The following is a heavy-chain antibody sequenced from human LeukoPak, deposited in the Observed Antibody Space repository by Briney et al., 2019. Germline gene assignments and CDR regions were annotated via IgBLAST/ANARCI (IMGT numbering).Heavy chain of an antibody. D-gene: IGHD6-19*01. CDR3: ARSGGGWYGNFDY. V-gene: IGHV1-2*02. CDR1: GYTFTVYY. CDR2: INPNSGGT. Sequence: VASVKVSCKASGYTFTVYYMHWVRQAPGQGLEWMGWINPNSGGTNYAQKFQGRVTVTRDTSISTAYMELSRLRSDDTAVYYCARSGGGWYGNFDYWGQGTLVTVSS. J-gene: IGHJ4*02.